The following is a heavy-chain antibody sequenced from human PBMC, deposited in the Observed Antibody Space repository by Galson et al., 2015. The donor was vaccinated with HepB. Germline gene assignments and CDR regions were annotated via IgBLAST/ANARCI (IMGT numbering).Heavy chain of an antibody. J-gene: IGHJ4*02. CDR3: VKVQYSTVSVGSPFDY. D-gene: IGHD2/OR15-2a*01. CDR1: GFTFSGYA. V-gene: IGHV3-64D*06. Sequence: SLRLSCAASGFTFSGYALHWVRQAPGKGLEYVSAISSNADSTYYADAVKGRFTISRDNSKNTLYLQMSRLRTEDTAVYYCVKVQYSTVSVGSPFDYWGQGTLVTVSS. CDR2: ISSNADST.